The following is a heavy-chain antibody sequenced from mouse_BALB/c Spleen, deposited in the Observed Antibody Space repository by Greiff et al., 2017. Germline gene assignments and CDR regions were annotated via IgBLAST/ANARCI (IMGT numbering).Heavy chain of an antibody. D-gene: IGHD2-1*01. CDR1: GYSITSYYA. V-gene: IGHV3-2*02. CDR2: ISYSGST. Sequence: DVKLQESGPGLVKPSQSLSLTCTVTGYSITSYYAWNWIRQFPGNKLEWMGYISYSGSTSYNPFLKSRISITRDTSKNQFFLQLNSVTTEDTATYYCARSIYYGNPWFAYWGQGTLVTVSA. J-gene: IGHJ3*01. CDR3: ARSIYYGNPWFAY.